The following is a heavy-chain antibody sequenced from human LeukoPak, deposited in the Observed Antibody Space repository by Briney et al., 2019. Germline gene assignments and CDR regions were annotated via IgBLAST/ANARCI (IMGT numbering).Heavy chain of an antibody. CDR3: ARHRSGWLQSSFDY. CDR2: IYYSGSS. CDR1: GGSISSSSSY. D-gene: IGHD5-24*01. V-gene: IGHV4-39*01. J-gene: IGHJ4*02. Sequence: SETLSLTCSVSGGSISSSSSYWGWIRQPPGKGLEWIGSIYYSGSSFDYPALKSRVTISVDTSKNQFSLKLSSVTAADTAVYYCARHRSGWLQSSFDYWGQGTLVTVSS.